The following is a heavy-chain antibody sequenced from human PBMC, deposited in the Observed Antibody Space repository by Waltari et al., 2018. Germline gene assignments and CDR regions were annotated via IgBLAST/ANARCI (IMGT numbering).Heavy chain of an antibody. CDR1: GYSFTSYW. J-gene: IGHJ5*02. CDR2: IYPGDSDT. CDR3: ARHALGGELLEVWFDP. V-gene: IGHV5-51*01. Sequence: EVQLVQSGAEVKKPGESLKISCKGSGYSFTSYWIGWVRQMQGKGLEWMGIIYPGDSDTRYSPSFQGQVTISADKSISTAYLQWSSLKASDTAMYYCARHALGGELLEVWFDPWGQGTLVTVSS. D-gene: IGHD3-16*01.